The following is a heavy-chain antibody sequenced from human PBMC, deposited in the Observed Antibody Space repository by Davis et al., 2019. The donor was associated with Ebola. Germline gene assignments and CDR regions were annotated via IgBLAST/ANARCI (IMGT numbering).Heavy chain of an antibody. CDR1: EFTFSNYG. D-gene: IGHD3-3*01. Sequence: GESLKISCAASEFTFSNYGMTWVRQAPGKGLEWVSSISAGGTAPYYADSVKGRFTISRDNSKNTLYVQMSSLRTQDTAVYYCARGIRFNPDDFWSGGHMGSWGQGILVTVSS. J-gene: IGHJ5*02. CDR2: ISAGGTAP. V-gene: IGHV3-23*01. CDR3: ARGIRFNPDDFWSGGHMGS.